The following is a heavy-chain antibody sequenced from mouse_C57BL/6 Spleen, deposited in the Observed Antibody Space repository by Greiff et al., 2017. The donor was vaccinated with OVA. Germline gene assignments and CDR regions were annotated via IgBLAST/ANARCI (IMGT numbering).Heavy chain of an antibody. CDR2: IYPRSGNT. CDR3: ARSAVVARDAMDY. V-gene: IGHV1-81*01. CDR1: GYTFTSYG. Sequence: VQVVESGAELARPGASVKLSCKASGYTFTSYGISWVKQRTGQGLEWIGEIYPRSGNTYYNEKFKGKATLTADKSSSTAYMELRSLTSEDSAVYFCARSAVVARDAMDYWGQGTSVTVSS. D-gene: IGHD1-1*01. J-gene: IGHJ4*01.